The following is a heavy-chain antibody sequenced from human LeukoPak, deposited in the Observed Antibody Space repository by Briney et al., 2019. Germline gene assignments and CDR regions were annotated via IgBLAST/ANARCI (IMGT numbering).Heavy chain of an antibody. J-gene: IGHJ4*02. D-gene: IGHD6-6*01. CDR1: GFTVSRNH. Sequence: GSLRLSCAASGFTVSRNHMSWVRQAPGKGLEWVSVFYTDGRTYYADSLKGRFTIPRDDSKNTLFLQMNSLRVEDTAVYYCARGDGGSSAGRYWGQGTLVSVSS. CDR3: ARGDGGSSAGRY. V-gene: IGHV3-53*01. CDR2: FYTDGRT.